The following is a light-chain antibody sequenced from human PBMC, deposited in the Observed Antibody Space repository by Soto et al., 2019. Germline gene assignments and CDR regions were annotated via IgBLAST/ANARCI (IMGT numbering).Light chain of an antibody. Sequence: DIQMTQSPSTLSASVGDRVTITCRASSGTLAWYQQKPGKAPKLLIYDASSLERGVPSRFSGSGSGTEFTLTISSLQPDDFATYYCQQYNSYSRTFGQGTKV. J-gene: IGKJ1*01. V-gene: IGKV1-5*01. CDR1: SGT. CDR2: DAS. CDR3: QQYNSYSRT.